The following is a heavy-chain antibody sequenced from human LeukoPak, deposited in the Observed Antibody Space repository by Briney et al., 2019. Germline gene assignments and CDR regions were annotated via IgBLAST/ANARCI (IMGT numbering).Heavy chain of an antibody. CDR1: GYTFTGYY. V-gene: IGHV1-2*02. CDR3: ARASIAARRTFDY. J-gene: IGHJ4*02. CDR2: INSNSGGT. Sequence: ASVKVSCKASGYTFTGYYMHWVRQAPGQGLEWMGWINSNSGGTNYAQKFQGRVTMTRDTSISTAYMELSRLRSDDTAVYYCARASIAARRTFDYWGQGTLVTVSS. D-gene: IGHD6-6*01.